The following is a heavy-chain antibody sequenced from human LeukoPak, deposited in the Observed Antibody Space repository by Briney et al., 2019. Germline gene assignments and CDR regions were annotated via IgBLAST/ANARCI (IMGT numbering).Heavy chain of an antibody. J-gene: IGHJ4*02. D-gene: IGHD3/OR15-3a*01. CDR2: INPNSGGT. Sequence: GASVKVSCKASGYTFTGYYMHWVRQVPGQGLEWMGWINPNSGGTNYAQKFQGRVTMTRDTSISTAYMELSRLRSDDTAVYYCARLSPGSLDMFDYWGQGTLVTVSS. CDR3: ARLSPGSLDMFDY. CDR1: GYTFTGYY. V-gene: IGHV1-2*02.